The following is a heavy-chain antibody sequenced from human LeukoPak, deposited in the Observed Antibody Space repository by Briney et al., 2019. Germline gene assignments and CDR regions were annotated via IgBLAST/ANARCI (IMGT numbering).Heavy chain of an antibody. J-gene: IGHJ4*02. CDR2: ISSSSSYI. D-gene: IGHD6-19*01. CDR3: ARESPGGGWYRD. Sequence: PGGSLRLSCAASGFTFNSYVMHWVRQAPGKGLEWVSSISSSSSYIYYADSVKGRFTISRDNAKNSLYLQMNSLRAEDTAVYYCARESPGGGWYRDWGQGTLVTVSS. CDR1: GFTFNSYV. V-gene: IGHV3-21*01.